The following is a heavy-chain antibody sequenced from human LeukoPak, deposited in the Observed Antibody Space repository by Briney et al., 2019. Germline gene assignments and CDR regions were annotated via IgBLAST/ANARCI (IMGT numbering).Heavy chain of an antibody. V-gene: IGHV3-30*18. CDR2: ISYDGSNK. CDR1: VFTFISYG. J-gene: IGHJ6*02. CDR3: AKISGYDTPYYYYYSMDV. Sequence: PGGSLRLSFAGSVFTFISYGMHGVRQAPGKGLDGVAVISYDGSNKYYAEYVKGRFTISRDNSKNTLYLQMNSLRAEDTAVYYCAKISGYDTPYYYYYSMDVWGQGTTVTVSS. D-gene: IGHD5-12*01.